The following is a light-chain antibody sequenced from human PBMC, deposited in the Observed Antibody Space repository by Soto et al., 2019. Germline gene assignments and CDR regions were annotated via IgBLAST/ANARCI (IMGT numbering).Light chain of an antibody. V-gene: IGLV1-44*01. CDR1: SSNIGSNT. CDR2: TNN. J-gene: IGLJ3*02. CDR3: AAWDDSLNGWV. Sequence: QSVLTQPPSTSGTPGQMVTISCSGSSSNIGSNTVNWFQLLPGTAPKLLISTNNQRPSGVPDRFSGSKSGTSASLAISGLQSEDEADYYCAAWDDSLNGWVFGGGTQLTVL.